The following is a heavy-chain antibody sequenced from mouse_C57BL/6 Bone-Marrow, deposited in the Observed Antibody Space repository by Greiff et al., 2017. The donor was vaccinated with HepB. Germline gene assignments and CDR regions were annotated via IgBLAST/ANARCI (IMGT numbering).Heavy chain of an antibody. CDR2: ISDGGSYT. CDR1: GFTFSSYA. V-gene: IGHV5-4*03. D-gene: IGHD1-1*01. J-gene: IGHJ3*02. Sequence: EVMLVESGGGLVKPGGSLKLSCAASGFTFSSYAMSWVRQTPEKRLEWVATISDGGSYTYYPDNVKGRFTISRDNAKNNLYLQMSHLKSEDTAMYYCARGDYGWGQGTLVTVSA. CDR3: ARGDYG.